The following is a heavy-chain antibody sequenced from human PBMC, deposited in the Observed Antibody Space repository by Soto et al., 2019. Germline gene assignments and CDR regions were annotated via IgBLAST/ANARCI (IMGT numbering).Heavy chain of an antibody. V-gene: IGHV1-3*01. J-gene: IGHJ6*02. CDR3: AHRPGIAVAGGYYYGMDV. Sequence: ASVKVSCKASGYTFTSYAMHLVRQAPGQRLEWMGWINAVNGNTKYAQKFQGRVTITTDTSTSTAYMELSSLRSEDTAVYYCAHRPGIAVAGGYYYGMDVWGQGTTVTVSS. CDR1: GYTFTSYA. D-gene: IGHD6-19*01. CDR2: INAVNGNT.